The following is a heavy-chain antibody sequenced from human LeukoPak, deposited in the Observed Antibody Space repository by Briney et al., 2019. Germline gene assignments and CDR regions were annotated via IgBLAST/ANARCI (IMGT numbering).Heavy chain of an antibody. D-gene: IGHD2-2*01. CDR3: ARGGSGTSPYYYYGMDV. V-gene: IGHV4-30-4*01. CDR2: IYYSGST. J-gene: IGHJ6*02. CDR1: GGSISSGDYY. Sequence: PSQTLSLTCTVSGGSISSGDYYWSWIRQPPGKGLEWIGYIYYSGSTYYNPSLKSRVTISVDTSKNQFSLKLSSVTAADTAVFYCARGGSGTSPYYYYGMDVWGQGTTVTVSS.